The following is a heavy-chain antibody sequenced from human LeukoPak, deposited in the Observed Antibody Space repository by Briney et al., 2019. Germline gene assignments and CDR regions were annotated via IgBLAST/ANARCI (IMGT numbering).Heavy chain of an antibody. CDR1: GGSISSYY. CDR2: IYYSGST. V-gene: IGHV4-59*12. Sequence: PSETLSLTCTVSGGSISSYYWSWIRQPPGKGLEWIGYIYYSGSTNYNPSLKSRVTISVDTSKNQFSLKLSSVTAADTAVYYCARGNYYDSSGYYLANWFDPWGQGTLVTVSS. J-gene: IGHJ5*02. D-gene: IGHD3-22*01. CDR3: ARGNYYDSSGYYLANWFDP.